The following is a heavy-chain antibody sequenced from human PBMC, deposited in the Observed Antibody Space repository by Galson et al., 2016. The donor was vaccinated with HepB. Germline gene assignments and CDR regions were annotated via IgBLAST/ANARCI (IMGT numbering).Heavy chain of an antibody. V-gene: IGHV3-23*01. Sequence: SLRLSCAASGFTFSTYAMSWVRQAPGKGLECVSGISGSGGTTSYADSVKGRFTISRDNSKNKLFLQMNSLRAEDTAVYYCAKTLYGGNSDWGQGTLVTVSS. D-gene: IGHD4-23*01. CDR1: GFTFSTYA. CDR2: ISGSGGTT. CDR3: AKTLYGGNSD. J-gene: IGHJ4*02.